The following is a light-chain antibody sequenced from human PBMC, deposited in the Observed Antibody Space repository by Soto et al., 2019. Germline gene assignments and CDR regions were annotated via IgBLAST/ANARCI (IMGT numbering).Light chain of an antibody. Sequence: DIQMTQSPSSLSASVGDRVTITCRASQGISNYLAWYQQKPGKVPKLLIYAASTLQSGVPSRFSGSGSGTDFTLTISSLQPEDVATYYCQKYNSALTFDPGTKVDIK. V-gene: IGKV1-27*01. CDR1: QGISNY. CDR3: QKYNSALT. CDR2: AAS. J-gene: IGKJ3*01.